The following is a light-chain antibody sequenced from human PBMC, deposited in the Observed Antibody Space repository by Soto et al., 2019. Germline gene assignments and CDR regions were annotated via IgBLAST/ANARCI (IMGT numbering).Light chain of an antibody. CDR3: ASYSSTDTLYV. V-gene: IGLV2-14*02. Sequence: QSVLTQPASVSGSPGQSITISCTGTSSDIGSYNFVSWYQHRPGRAPKLIIFEVNDRPSGVSNRFSGSKSGTRASLTISGLQAEDEADYFCASYSSTDTLYVFGTGTKVTVL. CDR1: SSDIGSYNF. CDR2: EVN. J-gene: IGLJ1*01.